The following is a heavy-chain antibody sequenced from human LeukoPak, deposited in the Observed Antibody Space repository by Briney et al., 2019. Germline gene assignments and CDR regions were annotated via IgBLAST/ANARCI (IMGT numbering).Heavy chain of an antibody. CDR2: ISGSRVTT. CDR3: AKYGQWLADYYYYMDV. V-gene: IGHV3-23*01. Sequence: GGSLRLSCAASGFTFSSYAMSWVRQAPGKGLDWVSTISGSRVTTYYADSVKGRFTISRDNSKNTLYLQMNSLRAEDTAVYYCAKYGQWLADYYYYMDVWGKGTTVTVSS. CDR1: GFTFSSYA. J-gene: IGHJ6*03. D-gene: IGHD6-19*01.